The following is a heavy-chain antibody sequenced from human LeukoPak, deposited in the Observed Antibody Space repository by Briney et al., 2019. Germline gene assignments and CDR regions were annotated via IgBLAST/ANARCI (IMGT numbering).Heavy chain of an antibody. CDR2: MNPNSGNT. V-gene: IGHV1-8*03. J-gene: IGHJ5*02. CDR3: AGGRNNWFDP. CDR1: GYTFTSYD. Sequence: ASVKVSCKASGYTFTSYDINWVRQATGQGLEWMGWMNPNSGNTGYAQKFQGRVTITRNTSKSTAYMELSSQRSEDTAAYYCAGGRNNWFDPWGQGTLVTVSS.